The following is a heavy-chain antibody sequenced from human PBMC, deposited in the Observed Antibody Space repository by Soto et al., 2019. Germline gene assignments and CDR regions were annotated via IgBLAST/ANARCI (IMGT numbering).Heavy chain of an antibody. CDR1: GGPLRRYY. V-gene: IGHV4-59*13. CDR3: ARESPYSKSPQY. Sequence: PAGILSPTLTVPGGPLRRYYCSWIRKPLGRGLDWIGCINYRGSTKFNASFKSRLGKSEDTSKNQFSLKLRYVTAADTAVYYCARESPYSKSPQYWGQGTRVTVSS. D-gene: IGHD4-4*01. J-gene: IGHJ4*02. CDR2: INYRGST.